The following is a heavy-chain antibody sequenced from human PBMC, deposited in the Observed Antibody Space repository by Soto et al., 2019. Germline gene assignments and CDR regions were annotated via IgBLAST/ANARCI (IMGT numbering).Heavy chain of an antibody. CDR1: GYFLTSYY. D-gene: IGHD3-10*01. CDR2: INPNNGGT. CDR3: AREVTYGGGSFSLGL. V-gene: IGHV1-2*02. J-gene: IGHJ4*02. Sequence: QVQLVQSGAEVEKPGASVKVSCKTSGYFLTSYYIYWVRQAPGQGLAWMGWINPNNGGTNSAQKFQGRVTLTSDTSINTAYMEISSLRSDYTALYYCAREVTYGGGSFSLGLWGQETLVTVSS.